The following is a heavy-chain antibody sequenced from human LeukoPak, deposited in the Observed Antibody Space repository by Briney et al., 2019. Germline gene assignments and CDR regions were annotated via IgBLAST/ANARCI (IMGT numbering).Heavy chain of an antibody. CDR2: ISGSGGST. Sequence: GGSLRLSCAASGFTFSSYAMSWVRQAPGKGLEWVSAISGSGGSTYYADSVKGRFTISRDNSKNTLYLQMNSLRAEDTAVYYCARIINYGSGSYYNSLFDYWGQGTLVTVSS. D-gene: IGHD3-10*01. CDR3: ARIINYGSGSYYNSLFDY. CDR1: GFTFSSYA. J-gene: IGHJ4*02. V-gene: IGHV3-23*01.